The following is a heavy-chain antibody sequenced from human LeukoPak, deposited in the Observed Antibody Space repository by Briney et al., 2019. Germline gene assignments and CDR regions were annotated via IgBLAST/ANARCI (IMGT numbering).Heavy chain of an antibody. CDR2: ISSSSSYI. CDR1: GGSFSGYY. V-gene: IGHV3-21*01. D-gene: IGHD6-13*01. Sequence: ETLSLTCAVYGGSFSGYYWSWIRQAPGKGLEWVSSISSSSSYIYYADSVKGRFTISRDNAKNSLYLQMNSLRAEDTTVYYCARDTQQLVNLWGQGTLVTVSS. J-gene: IGHJ4*02. CDR3: ARDTQQLVNL.